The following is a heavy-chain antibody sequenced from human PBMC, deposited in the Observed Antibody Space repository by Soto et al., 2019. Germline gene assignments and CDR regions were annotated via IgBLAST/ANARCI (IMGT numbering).Heavy chain of an antibody. Sequence: SETLSLTCTVSGGSISSYYWSWIRQPPGKGLEWIGYIYYSGSTNYNPSLKSRVTISVDTSKNQFSQKLSSVTAADTAVYYCARVGDFLTMVRGVILDAFDIWGQGTMVTVSS. D-gene: IGHD3-10*01. CDR3: ARVGDFLTMVRGVILDAFDI. V-gene: IGHV4-59*08. J-gene: IGHJ3*02. CDR1: GGSISSYY. CDR2: IYYSGST.